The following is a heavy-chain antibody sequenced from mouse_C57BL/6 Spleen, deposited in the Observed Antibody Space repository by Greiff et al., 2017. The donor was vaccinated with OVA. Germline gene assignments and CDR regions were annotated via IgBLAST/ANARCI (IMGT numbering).Heavy chain of an antibody. J-gene: IGHJ2*01. Sequence: QVHVKQSGAELVRPGASVKLSCKASGYTFTDYYINWVKQRPGQGLEWIARIYPGSGNTYYNEKFKGKATLTAEKSSSTAYMQLSSLTSEDSAVYFCASKGGYDGNYLDYWGQGTTLTVSS. CDR2: IYPGSGNT. D-gene: IGHD2-2*01. CDR1: GYTFTDYY. V-gene: IGHV1-76*01. CDR3: ASKGGYDGNYLDY.